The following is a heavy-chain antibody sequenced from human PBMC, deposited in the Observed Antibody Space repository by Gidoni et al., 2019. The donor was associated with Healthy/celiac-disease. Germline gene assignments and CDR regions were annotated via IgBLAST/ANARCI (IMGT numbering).Heavy chain of an antibody. D-gene: IGHD5-12*01. V-gene: IGHV1-2*02. CDR1: GYPFTGSY. CDR2: TNPNSGGT. J-gene: IGHJ4*02. Sequence: QVQLVQSGAEVKKPGASVKVSCKASGYPFTGSYMHWVRQAPGQGLEWLGWTNPNSGGTNYAQNFQGRVTMTRDTAISTAYMELSRLRSDDTAVYYCARTWDRREGYDYWGQGTLVTVSS. CDR3: ARTWDRREGYDY.